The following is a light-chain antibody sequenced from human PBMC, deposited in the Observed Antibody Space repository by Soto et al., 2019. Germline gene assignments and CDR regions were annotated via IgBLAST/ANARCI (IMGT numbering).Light chain of an antibody. Sequence: DIQMAQSPSTLSAFVGDRVTITLRASQTISSWLAWHQQKPGKDPKILIYDASSLESGVPSRFSGSGSGTDFTLTISRLEAEDFAVYYCQQRSNWPLTFGQGTRLEIK. CDR3: QQRSNWPLT. J-gene: IGKJ5*01. V-gene: IGKV1-5*01. CDR2: DAS. CDR1: QTISSW.